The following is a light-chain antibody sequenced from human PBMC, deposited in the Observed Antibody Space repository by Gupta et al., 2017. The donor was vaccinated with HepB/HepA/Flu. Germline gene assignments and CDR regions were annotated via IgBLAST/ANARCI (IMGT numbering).Light chain of an antibody. Sequence: QSALTQPASVSGSPGQSITISCTGTSSDVGGYNYVYWYQQHPGKAPKLMIYDVSNRPSGFSNRFSGSKSGNTASLTISGLQAEDEADYYCSSYKSSSTLGFGTGTKVTVL. CDR2: DVS. J-gene: IGLJ1*01. V-gene: IGLV2-14*03. CDR1: SSDVGGYNY. CDR3: SSYKSSSTLG.